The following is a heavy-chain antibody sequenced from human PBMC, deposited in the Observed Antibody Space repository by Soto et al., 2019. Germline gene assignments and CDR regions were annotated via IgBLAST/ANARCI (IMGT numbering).Heavy chain of an antibody. CDR3: AKPCYDFWSGYYHPFDH. CDR1: GFTFSSYG. CDR2: IWYDGSIQ. Sequence: QVQLVESGGGVVQPGRSLRLSCAASGFTFSSYGMHWVRQAPGKGLEWVAIIWYDGSIQYYADSVKGRFAISRDNSKNTLYLQMDSLRAEETGVYYCAKPCYDFWSGYYHPFDHWGQGTLVTVS. V-gene: IGHV3-33*06. J-gene: IGHJ4*02. D-gene: IGHD3-3*01.